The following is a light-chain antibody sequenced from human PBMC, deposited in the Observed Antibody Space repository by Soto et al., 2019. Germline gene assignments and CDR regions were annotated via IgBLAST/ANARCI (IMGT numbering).Light chain of an antibody. CDR2: EVS. V-gene: IGLV2-14*01. CDR3: ISYTSDDVRYV. CDR1: NSDVGIYDF. J-gene: IGLJ1*01. Sequence: LTQPASVSGTPGQSITISCTGSNSDVGIYDFVSWYQHHPGRAPKLIVSEVSHRPSGVSNRFSGSKSGNTASLTISGLQSEDEADYYCISYTSDDVRYVFGTGTKLTVL.